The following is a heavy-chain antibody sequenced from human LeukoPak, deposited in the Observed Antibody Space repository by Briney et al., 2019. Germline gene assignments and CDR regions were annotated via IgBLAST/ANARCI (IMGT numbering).Heavy chain of an antibody. CDR2: INTKGST. CDR1: GGSFTNYY. Sequence: SETLSLTCTVSGGSFTNYYWSWIRQPAGEGLEWIGHINTKGSTSSNPSLKSPVIMSVDTSKNQISLKLTSVTGADTAVYHCARRFREITMIVGGAFDIWGQGTMVTVSS. D-gene: IGHD3-22*01. CDR3: ARRFREITMIVGGAFDI. J-gene: IGHJ3*02. V-gene: IGHV4-4*07.